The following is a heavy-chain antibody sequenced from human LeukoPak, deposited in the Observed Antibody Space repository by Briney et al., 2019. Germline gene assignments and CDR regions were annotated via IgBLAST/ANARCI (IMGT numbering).Heavy chain of an antibody. CDR2: IYYSGST. D-gene: IGHD6-13*01. V-gene: IGHV4-59*01. J-gene: IGHJ6*03. Sequence: SETLSLTCTVSGGSISSYYWSWIRQPPGKGLEWIGYIYYSGSTNYNPSLKSRVTISVDTSKNQFSLKLSSVTAADTAVYYCARGRGSSWYYYMDVWGKGTTVTVSS. CDR1: GGSISSYY. CDR3: ARGRGSSWYYYMDV.